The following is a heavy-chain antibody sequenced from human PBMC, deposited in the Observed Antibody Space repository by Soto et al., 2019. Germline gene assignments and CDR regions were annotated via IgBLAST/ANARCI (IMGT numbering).Heavy chain of an antibody. J-gene: IGHJ6*02. V-gene: IGHV4-30-4*01. CDR1: GGSISSGDYY. Sequence: PSETLSLTFTVSGGSISSGDYYGSCIRQPPGKGLEWIGYIYYSGSTYYNPSLKSRVTISVDTSKNQFSLKLSYVTAADTAVYYCARDNILGILYGGMDVWGQGTTVTVSS. CDR2: IYYSGST. D-gene: IGHD3-3*01. CDR3: ARDNILGILYGGMDV.